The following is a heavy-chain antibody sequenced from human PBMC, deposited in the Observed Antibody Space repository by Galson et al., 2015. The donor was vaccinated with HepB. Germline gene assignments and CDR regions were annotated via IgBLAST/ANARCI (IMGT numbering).Heavy chain of an antibody. Sequence: SVKVSCKASGGTFSSYTISWVRQAPGQGLEWMGRIIPILGIANYAQKFQGRVTITADKSTSTAYMELSSLRSEDTAVYYCARGGFGGNWFDPWGQGTLVTASS. CDR3: ARGGFGGNWFDP. CDR1: GGTFSSYT. CDR2: IIPILGIA. V-gene: IGHV1-69*02. D-gene: IGHD3-10*01. J-gene: IGHJ5*02.